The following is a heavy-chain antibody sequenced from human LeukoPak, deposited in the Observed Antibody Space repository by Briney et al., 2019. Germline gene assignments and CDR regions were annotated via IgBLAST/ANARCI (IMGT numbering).Heavy chain of an antibody. CDR2: INWNGGST. CDR3: TRDGSNGYHPLGWFDY. CDR1: GFTFDDYG. J-gene: IGHJ4*02. D-gene: IGHD3-16*01. V-gene: IGHV3-20*04. Sequence: GSLRLSCAASGFTFDDYGMSWVRQAPGKRLEWVSGINWNGGSTGYADSVKGRFTISRDNAKNSLYLQMNSLRAEDTAVYYCTRDGSNGYHPLGWFDYWGQGTLVTVSS.